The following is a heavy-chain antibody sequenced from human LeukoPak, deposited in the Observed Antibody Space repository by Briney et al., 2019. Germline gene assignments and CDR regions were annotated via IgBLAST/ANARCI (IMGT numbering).Heavy chain of an antibody. CDR3: AKDTSIGITGNGFDH. Sequence: PGGSLRLSCAASGFSFNNYGMHWVRQAPGKGLEWVAFIRYDGSNKYYADSVKGRFAISRDNSKNTLYLQMNSLRAEDTALYYCAKDTSIGITGNGFDHWGQGTLVIVSS. J-gene: IGHJ4*02. D-gene: IGHD1-14*01. CDR1: GFSFNNYG. V-gene: IGHV3-30*02. CDR2: IRYDGSNK.